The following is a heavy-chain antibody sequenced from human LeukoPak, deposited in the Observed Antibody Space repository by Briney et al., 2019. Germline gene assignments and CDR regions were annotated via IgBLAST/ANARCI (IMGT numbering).Heavy chain of an antibody. CDR1: GGSISSYY. V-gene: IGHV4-59*01. CDR3: ARFIVVVPAAIGGYNWFDP. CDR2: IYYSGST. J-gene: IGHJ5*02. Sequence: SETLSLTCTVSGGSISSYYWSWIRQPPGKGLEWIGYIYYSGSTNYNPSLKSRVTISVDTSKNQFSLKLSSVTAADTAVYYCARFIVVVPAAIGGYNWFDPWGQGTRVTVSS. D-gene: IGHD2-2*01.